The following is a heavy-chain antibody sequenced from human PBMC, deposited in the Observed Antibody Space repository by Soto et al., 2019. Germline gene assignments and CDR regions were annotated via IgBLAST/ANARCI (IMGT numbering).Heavy chain of an antibody. CDR1: GFTFSSYA. V-gene: IGHV3-23*01. D-gene: IGHD3-10*01. J-gene: IGHJ4*02. Sequence: EVQLLVSGGGSVQPGGSLRLSCAASGFTFSSYAMHWVRRPPGKGLDWVSSISGSGGTAYYADAVKGRFSISRDSLVNTLYLQMNSLRAEDTSDYYCAKGRGQKWNFDYWGQGTLVTVSP. CDR2: ISGSGGTA. CDR3: AKGRGQKWNFDY.